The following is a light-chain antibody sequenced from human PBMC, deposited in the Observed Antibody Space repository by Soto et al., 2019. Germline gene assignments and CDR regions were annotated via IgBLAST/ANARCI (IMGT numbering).Light chain of an antibody. CDR3: QHYNSSPPIT. V-gene: IGKV3-15*01. CDR1: QSVSSN. CDR2: DAS. Sequence: EIVMTQSPATLSVSPGERVTLSCRASQSVSSNLVWYHQKPGQAPRLLIYDASTRATGIPARYSGSGSGTEFNFTISRLEPEDFAVYYCQHYNSSPPITFGQGTRLEIK. J-gene: IGKJ5*01.